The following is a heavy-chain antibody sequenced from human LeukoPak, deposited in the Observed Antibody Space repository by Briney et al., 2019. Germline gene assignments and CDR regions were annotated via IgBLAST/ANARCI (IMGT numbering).Heavy chain of an antibody. J-gene: IGHJ4*02. CDR3: AKDFRIGYSAHFDY. CDR1: GFTFRSHA. CDR2: IYENGGTT. D-gene: IGHD2-21*01. V-gene: IGHV3-23*01. Sequence: GGSLRLSCAGSGFTFRSHAMSWVRQAPEKGLEFVSGIYENGGTTYYADSVKGRFSISRDNSKNTLYLQMDSLRGEDTAVYYCAKDFRIGYSAHFDYWGQGALVTVSS.